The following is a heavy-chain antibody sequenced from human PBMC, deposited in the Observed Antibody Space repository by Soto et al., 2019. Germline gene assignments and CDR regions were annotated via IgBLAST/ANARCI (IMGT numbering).Heavy chain of an antibody. J-gene: IGHJ6*02. V-gene: IGHV3-13*01. Sequence: EVQLVESGGGLVQPGGSLQLSCVASGFSISSSDMPWVRQGLGKGLEWVSTIGTSGDTFDSRSVKGRFTISREGHKKSFHLQMNNQRAESSSVYYCKRDRQIDRFYYSGMDVWGQGTAVTVS. D-gene: IGHD2-21*01. CDR2: IGTSGDT. CDR3: KRDRQIDRFYYSGMDV. CDR1: GFSISSSD.